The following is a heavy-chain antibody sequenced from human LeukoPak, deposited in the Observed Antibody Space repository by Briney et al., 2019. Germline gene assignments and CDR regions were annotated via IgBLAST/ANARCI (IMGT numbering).Heavy chain of an antibody. D-gene: IGHD3-10*01. Sequence: ASVKVSCKASGYTFTGYYMHWVRQAPGQGLEWMGWINPNSGGTNYAQKFQGRVTMTRNTSISTAYMELSSLRSEDTAVYYCARWARGSGSYFFDYWGQGTLVTVSS. V-gene: IGHV1-2*02. CDR1: GYTFTGYY. CDR3: ARWARGSGSYFFDY. J-gene: IGHJ4*02. CDR2: INPNSGGT.